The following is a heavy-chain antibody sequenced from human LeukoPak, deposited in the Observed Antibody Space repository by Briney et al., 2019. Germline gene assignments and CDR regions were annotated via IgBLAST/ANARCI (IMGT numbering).Heavy chain of an antibody. D-gene: IGHD2-15*01. CDR1: GYTFTSYT. CDR2: VNAGNGNT. V-gene: IGHV1-3*01. CDR3: ARESARGGGSYDY. J-gene: IGHJ4*02. Sequence: GASVKVSCKASGYTFTSYTIHWVRQAPGQRLEWMGWVNAGNGNTKYSQKFQGSLIITRDTSASTAYMELSSLRSEDTAVYYCARESARGGGSYDYWGQGTLVTVSS.